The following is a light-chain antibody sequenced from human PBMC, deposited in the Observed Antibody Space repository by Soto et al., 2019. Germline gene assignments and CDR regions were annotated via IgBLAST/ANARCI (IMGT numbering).Light chain of an antibody. CDR2: GAS. J-gene: IGKJ1*01. CDR3: LQHDSYPRT. CDR1: QGIRNN. V-gene: IGKV1-17*01. Sequence: DIQMTQSPSSLFASVGDRVTITCRASQGIRNNLGWYQQRPGEAPKRLIYGASSLQRGVPSRFSGSGSGTEFTLTSSSLRPEYSVTYYCLQHDSYPRTVGQGTKLEIK.